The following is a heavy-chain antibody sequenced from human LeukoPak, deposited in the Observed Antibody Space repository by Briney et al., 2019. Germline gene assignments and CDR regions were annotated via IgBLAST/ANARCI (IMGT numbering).Heavy chain of an antibody. Sequence: PGGSLRLSCAASGFTFSSYGMHWVRQAPGKGLEWVSSISSGGVSTYYADSVKGRFTVSRDISKNTLYLQMDSLRVEDTAVYYCAKPSNYGNLFDSWGQGTLVTVSS. D-gene: IGHD4-17*01. CDR2: ISSGGVST. CDR1: GFTFSSYG. J-gene: IGHJ4*02. V-gene: IGHV3-23*01. CDR3: AKPSNYGNLFDS.